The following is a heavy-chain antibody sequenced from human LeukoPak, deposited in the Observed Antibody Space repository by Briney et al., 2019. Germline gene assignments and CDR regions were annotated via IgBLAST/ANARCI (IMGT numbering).Heavy chain of an antibody. CDR3: TRLGQRDVLFYYYYMDV. Sequence: GGSLRLSCAASGFTFSSYAMHWVRQAPGKGLEWVAVISYDGSNKYYADSVKGRFTISRDNSKNTLYLQMNSLRAEDTAVYYCTRLGQRDVLFYYYYMDVWGKGTTVTVSS. CDR1: GFTFSSYA. CDR2: ISYDGSNK. J-gene: IGHJ6*03. V-gene: IGHV3-30*04. D-gene: IGHD6-25*01.